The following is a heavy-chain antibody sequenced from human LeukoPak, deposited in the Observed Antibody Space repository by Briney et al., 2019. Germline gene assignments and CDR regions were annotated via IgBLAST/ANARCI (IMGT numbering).Heavy chain of an antibody. CDR2: IRSKTYGGTT. D-gene: IGHD5-18*01. Sequence: GGYLRLSCTASGFTFGAYAMSWVRQAPGHGLEWVGFIRSKTYGGTTEYAASVKGRFTISRDDSKSIAYLQMNSLKTEDTAVYYCTRDWVRGYSYGLRAFDIWGQGTMVTVSS. CDR3: TRDWVRGYSYGLRAFDI. J-gene: IGHJ3*02. CDR1: GFTFGAYA. V-gene: IGHV3-49*04.